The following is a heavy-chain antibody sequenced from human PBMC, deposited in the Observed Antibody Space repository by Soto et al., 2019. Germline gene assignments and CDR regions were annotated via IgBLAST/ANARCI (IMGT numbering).Heavy chain of an antibody. CDR1: GGSISSGGYS. D-gene: IGHD5-12*01. Sequence: SETLSLTCAVSGGSISSGGYSWSWIRQPPGKGLEWIGYIYHSGSTYYNPSLKSRVTISVDRSKNQFSLKLSSVTAADTAVYYCARDGYNREFDYWGQGTLVTVSS. CDR3: ARDGYNREFDY. V-gene: IGHV4-30-2*01. J-gene: IGHJ4*02. CDR2: IYHSGST.